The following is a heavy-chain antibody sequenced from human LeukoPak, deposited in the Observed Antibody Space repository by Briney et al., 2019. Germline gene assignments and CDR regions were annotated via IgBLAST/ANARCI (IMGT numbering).Heavy chain of an antibody. CDR2: ISNIGSTI. CDR3: ARGPYSSSNYLDY. Sequence: GGSLRLSCAASGFTFSTYSMNWVRQFPGKGLEWVSYISNIGSTIYYADSVKGRITISRDNAKNSLYLQMNSLRAEDTAVYYCARGPYSSSNYLDYWGQGTLVTVSS. CDR1: GFTFSTYS. V-gene: IGHV3-48*01. J-gene: IGHJ4*02. D-gene: IGHD6-6*01.